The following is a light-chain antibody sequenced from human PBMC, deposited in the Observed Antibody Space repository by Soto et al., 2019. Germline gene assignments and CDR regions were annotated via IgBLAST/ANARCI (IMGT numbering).Light chain of an antibody. CDR3: QQYNSVRWT. Sequence: DLQMTQSPSTLSASVGDRVTITCRASQSISGWLAWSQQKPGKAPKLLIFDASTLEVGVPSRFSGSASGTEFTLTISSLQPDDFATYYCQQYNSVRWTFGQGTKVEVK. V-gene: IGKV1-5*01. J-gene: IGKJ1*01. CDR2: DAS. CDR1: QSISGW.